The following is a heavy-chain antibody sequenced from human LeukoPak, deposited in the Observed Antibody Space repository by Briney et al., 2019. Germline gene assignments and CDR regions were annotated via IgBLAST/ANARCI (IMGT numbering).Heavy chain of an antibody. CDR1: GASVNSYF. CDR2: FYNSGST. J-gene: IGHJ4*02. D-gene: IGHD6-19*01. CDR3: ASAKQWLAFDF. Sequence: SETLSLTCTVSGASVNSYFWSWIRQPPGKGLEWIACFYNSGSTSYSDSLKSRVTISVDTSKNQVSLKLTSVTAADTAVYDCASAKQWLAFDFWGQGNLVTVTS. V-gene: IGHV4-59*08.